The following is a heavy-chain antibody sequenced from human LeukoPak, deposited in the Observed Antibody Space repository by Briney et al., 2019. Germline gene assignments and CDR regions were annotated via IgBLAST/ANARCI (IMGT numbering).Heavy chain of an antibody. Sequence: GGSLRLSCVASGFTFSNYWMSWVRQAPGKGLEWVANINQAGSEEYYVDSVEGRFTISRDNAKNSLYLQLNSLRAEDTAVYYCAIASGGRGGLDSWGQGNLVTVSS. CDR2: INQAGSEE. CDR3: AIASGGRGGLDS. CDR1: GFTFSNYW. V-gene: IGHV3-7*03. J-gene: IGHJ4*02. D-gene: IGHD2-21*01.